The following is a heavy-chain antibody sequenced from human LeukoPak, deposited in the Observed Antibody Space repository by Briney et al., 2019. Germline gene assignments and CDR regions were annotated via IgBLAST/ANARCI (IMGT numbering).Heavy chain of an antibody. CDR1: GYTFTGYY. CDR3: ARGRYPSWQNWFDP. D-gene: IGHD6-13*01. J-gene: IGHJ5*02. V-gene: IGHV1-2*02. Sequence: ASVKVSCKASGYTFTGYYMHWVRQAPGQGLEWMGWINPNSGGTNYAQKFQGRVTMTRDTSITTAYMELPTLTSDDTAVYYCARGRYPSWQNWFDPWGQGTLVTVSS. CDR2: INPNSGGT.